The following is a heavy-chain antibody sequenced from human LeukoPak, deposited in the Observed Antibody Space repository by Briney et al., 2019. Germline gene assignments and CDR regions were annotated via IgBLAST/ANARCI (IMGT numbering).Heavy chain of an antibody. CDR1: GFTFSSYA. J-gene: IGHJ4*02. D-gene: IGHD2-8*01. CDR3: AKDLRPDGVDNFDH. Sequence: GGSLRLSCAASGFTFSSYAMHWVRQAPGKGLQWVANILASGSPTYYADSEKGRFIISRDNSKNTVYLQMNSLRVEDTAIYYCAKDLRPDGVDNFDHWGQGILVTVSS. V-gene: IGHV3-23*01. CDR2: ILASGSPT.